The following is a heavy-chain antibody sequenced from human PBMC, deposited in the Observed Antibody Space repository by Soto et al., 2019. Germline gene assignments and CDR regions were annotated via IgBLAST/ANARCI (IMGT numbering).Heavy chain of an antibody. Sequence: ASVKVSCKASGYTFTNYAMHWVRQAPGQRPEWMGWIHAGDGNTKLSQNFQGRLTITRGTSANTAYMELSSLRSEDTAVYYCAFGTDYFHYWGQGTLVTVSS. CDR3: AFGTDYFHY. V-gene: IGHV1-3*01. CDR2: IHAGDGNT. CDR1: GYTFTNYA. D-gene: IGHD3-16*01. J-gene: IGHJ1*01.